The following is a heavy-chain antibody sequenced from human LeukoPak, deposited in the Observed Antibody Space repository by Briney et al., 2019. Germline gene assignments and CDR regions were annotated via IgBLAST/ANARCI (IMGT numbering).Heavy chain of an antibody. CDR3: ARTNWACFGY. V-gene: IGHV4-4*09. CDR1: GGSISSYY. CDR2: IYTSGST. Sequence: PSETLSLTCTVSGGSISSYYWSWIRQPPGKGLEWIGYIYTSGSTNYNPSLKSRVTISVDTSKNQFSLKLSSMTAADTAVYYCARTNWACFGYWGQGTLVTVSS. J-gene: IGHJ4*02. D-gene: IGHD7-27*01.